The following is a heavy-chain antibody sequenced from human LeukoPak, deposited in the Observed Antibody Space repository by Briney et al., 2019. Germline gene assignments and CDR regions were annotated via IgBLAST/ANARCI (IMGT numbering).Heavy chain of an antibody. CDR1: GYSISSGYY. D-gene: IGHD3-10*01. J-gene: IGHJ4*02. Sequence: SETLSLTCTVSGYSISSGYYWGWIRQPPGKGLEWIGSIYHSGSTYYNPSLKSRVTISVDTSKNQFSLKLSSVTAADTAVYYCARDSYYYGSGSYYIDYWGQGTLVTVST. CDR3: ARDSYYYGSGSYYIDY. CDR2: IYHSGST. V-gene: IGHV4-38-2*02.